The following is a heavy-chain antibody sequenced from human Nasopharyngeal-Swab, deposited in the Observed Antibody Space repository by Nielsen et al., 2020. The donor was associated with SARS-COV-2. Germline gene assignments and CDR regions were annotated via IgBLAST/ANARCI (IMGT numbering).Heavy chain of an antibody. CDR1: GYNFNTYT. V-gene: IGHV7-4-1*02. Sequence: VSVKASCKAPGYNFNTYTMTWVRQAPGQGPEWMGWINTNTGNPTYTQGFTGRFVFSLDTSVNTAYLQISSLKPEDAAVYYCATRYHWGQGTLVTVSS. CDR2: INTNTGNP. CDR3: ATRYH. J-gene: IGHJ5*02.